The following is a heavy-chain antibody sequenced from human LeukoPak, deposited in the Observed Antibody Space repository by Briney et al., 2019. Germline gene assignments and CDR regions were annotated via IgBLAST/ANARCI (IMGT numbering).Heavy chain of an antibody. J-gene: IGHJ5*02. CDR2: IYYSGST. CDR1: GGSISSSSYY. V-gene: IGHV4-39*07. Sequence: SETLSLTCTVSGGSISSSSYYWGWIRQPPGKGLEWIGSIYYSGSTYYNPSLKSRVTISVDTSKNQFSLKLTSVTAADTAVYYCATTYSGSYFNWFDPWGQGTLVTASS. CDR3: ATTYSGSYFNWFDP. D-gene: IGHD1-26*01.